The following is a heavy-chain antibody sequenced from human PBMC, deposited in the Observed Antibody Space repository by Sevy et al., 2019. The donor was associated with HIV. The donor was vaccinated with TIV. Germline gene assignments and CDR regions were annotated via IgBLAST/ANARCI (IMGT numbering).Heavy chain of an antibody. D-gene: IGHD4-17*01. CDR1: GFTFTTYW. CDR2: INQDGSKI. Sequence: GGSLRLSCAASGFTFTTYWMTWVRQAPGKGLEWVANINQDGSKINYVDSVKGRFIISRDNAKKSLYVQMNSLRADDTAVYYCARADYGDYSGEFDYWGQGTLVTVSS. J-gene: IGHJ4*02. CDR3: ARADYGDYSGEFDY. V-gene: IGHV3-7*04.